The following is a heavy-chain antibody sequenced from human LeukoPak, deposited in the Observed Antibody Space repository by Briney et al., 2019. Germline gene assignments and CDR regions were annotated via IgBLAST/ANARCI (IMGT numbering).Heavy chain of an antibody. CDR3: ARGYTTRPFDY. J-gene: IGHJ4*02. Sequence: SETLSLTCAVYVGSFRGYYWSWIRQPPGKGLEWIGEINHSGSTNYNPSLKSRVTISVDTSKNQFSLKLSSVTAADTAVYYCARGYTTRPFDYWGQGTLVTVSS. V-gene: IGHV4-34*01. CDR1: VGSFRGYY. CDR2: INHSGST. D-gene: IGHD1-1*01.